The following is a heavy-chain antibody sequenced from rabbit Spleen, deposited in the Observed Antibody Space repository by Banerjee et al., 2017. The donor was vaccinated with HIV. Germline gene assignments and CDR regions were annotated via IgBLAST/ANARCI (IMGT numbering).Heavy chain of an antibody. D-gene: IGHD1-1*01. V-gene: IGHV1S40*01. CDR1: GLHFSSSYW. Sequence: QSLEESGGDLVRPGASLTLTCKASGLHFSSSYWICWVRQAPGRGLEWIACIDVSGGSTSHYATWAKGRFTVSKTSSTTATLQMTSLTAADTAIYFCARDLPDIIGWNFDFWGPGTLVTVS. CDR3: ARDLPDIIGWNFDF. CDR2: IDVSGGSTS. J-gene: IGHJ4*01.